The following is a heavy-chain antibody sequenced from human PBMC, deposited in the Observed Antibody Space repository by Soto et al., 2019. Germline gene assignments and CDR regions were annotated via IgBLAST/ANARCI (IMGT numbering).Heavy chain of an antibody. D-gene: IGHD6-6*01. CDR1: GYSFASYW. CDR3: ATSYTSSSPFES. V-gene: IGHV5-51*01. J-gene: IGHJ4*02. Sequence: EVQLVQSGAEVKKPGESLKISCKGSGYSFASYWIGWVRQMPGKGLEWMGIIYPGDSDTRYSPSFQGQVTISADKSINTAYLKWSSLKAPDTAMFYCATSYTSSSPFESWGQGTLVTVSS. CDR2: IYPGDSDT.